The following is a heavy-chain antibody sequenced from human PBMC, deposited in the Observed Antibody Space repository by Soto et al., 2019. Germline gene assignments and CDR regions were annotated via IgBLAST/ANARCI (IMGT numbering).Heavy chain of an antibody. CDR2: ISSSSSTI. CDR1: GFTFSSYS. J-gene: IGHJ6*02. V-gene: IGHV3-48*01. CDR3: AREDISIIVVVTPGYYGMDV. D-gene: IGHD3-22*01. Sequence: GGSLRLSCAASGFTFSSYSMNWVRQAPGKGLEWVSYISSSSSTIYYADSVKGRFTISRDNAKNSLYLQMNSLRAEDTAVYYFAREDISIIVVVTPGYYGMDVWGQGTTVTVSS.